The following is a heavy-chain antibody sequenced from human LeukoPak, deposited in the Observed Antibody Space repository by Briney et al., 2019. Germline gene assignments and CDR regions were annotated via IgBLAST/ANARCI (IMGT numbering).Heavy chain of an antibody. CDR2: IYHSGST. J-gene: IGHJ4*02. CDR1: GGSISSGGYS. Sequence: ASETLSLTCAVSGGSISSGGYSWGWIRQPPGKGLEWIGYIYHSGSTYYNPSLKSRVTISVDRSKNQFSLKLSSVTAADTAVYYCAKDWNVVVIATPYDYWGQGTLVTVSS. CDR3: AKDWNVVVIATPYDY. D-gene: IGHD2-21*01. V-gene: IGHV4-30-2*01.